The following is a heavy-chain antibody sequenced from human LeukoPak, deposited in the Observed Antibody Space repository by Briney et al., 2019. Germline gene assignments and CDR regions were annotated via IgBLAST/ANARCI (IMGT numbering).Heavy chain of an antibody. V-gene: IGHV3-48*03. Sequence: PGGSLRLSCAASGFTFSSYEMNWVRQAPGKGQEWVSYISSSGSTIYYADSVKGRFTISSDNAKNSLYLQMNSLRAEDTAVYYCAGKSSGYYYRGYFQHWGQGTLVTVSS. CDR3: AGKSSGYYYRGYFQH. CDR1: GFTFSSYE. CDR2: ISSSGSTI. D-gene: IGHD3-22*01. J-gene: IGHJ1*01.